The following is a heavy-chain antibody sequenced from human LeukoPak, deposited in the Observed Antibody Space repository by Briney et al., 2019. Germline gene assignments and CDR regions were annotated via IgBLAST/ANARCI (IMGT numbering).Heavy chain of an antibody. CDR3: ARSRVLEPPLY. CDR1: GYTFTGYY. V-gene: IGHV1-2*06. CDR2: INPNSGGT. J-gene: IGHJ4*02. Sequence: ASVKVSCKASGYTFTGYYMHWVRQAPGQGLEWMGRINPNSGGTNYAQKFQGRFTMTRDTSISTAYMELSRLRSDDTAVYYCARSRVLEPPLYWGQGTLVTVSS. D-gene: IGHD1-1*01.